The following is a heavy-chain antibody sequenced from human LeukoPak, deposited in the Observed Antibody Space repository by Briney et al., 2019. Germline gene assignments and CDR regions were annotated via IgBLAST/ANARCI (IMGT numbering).Heavy chain of an antibody. V-gene: IGHV1-46*01. CDR1: GYTFTSYD. J-gene: IGHJ4*02. Sequence: GASVKVSCKASGYTFTSYDINWVRQAPGQGLEWMGIINPSGGSTSYAQKFQGRVTMTGDMSTSTVYMELSSLRSEDTAVYYCARAIDSSGYYSDYWGQGTLVTVSS. CDR3: ARAIDSSGYYSDY. CDR2: INPSGGST. D-gene: IGHD3-22*01.